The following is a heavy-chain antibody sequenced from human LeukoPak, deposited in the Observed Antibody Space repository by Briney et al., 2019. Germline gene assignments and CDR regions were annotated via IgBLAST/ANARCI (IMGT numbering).Heavy chain of an antibody. V-gene: IGHV3-48*03. CDR3: TTLGYHLDS. D-gene: IGHD3-22*01. J-gene: IGHJ4*02. Sequence: GGSLRLSWAASGFDFSAYEMNWVRQAPGKGLEWVAYYAGSDTTKYYADSVKGRFTISRDNAKNSLYLQMNSLRAEDTALYYCTTLGYHLDSWGQGTLVTVSS. CDR2: YAGSDTTK. CDR1: GFDFSAYE.